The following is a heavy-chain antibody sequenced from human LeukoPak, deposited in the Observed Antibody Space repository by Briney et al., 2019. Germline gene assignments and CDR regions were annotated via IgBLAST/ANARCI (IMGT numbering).Heavy chain of an antibody. D-gene: IGHD3-3*01. Sequence: GGSMRLSCEVSGFPVRSRYMTWVRQPPGKGLECVAVIYSGGTTYHIDSVKGRFTISRDISKSTMYLEMNNLRVEDTAIYYCASLEGGPSDGRWGQGTLVTVSS. J-gene: IGHJ4*02. CDR3: ASLEGGPSDGR. V-gene: IGHV3-53*01. CDR2: IYSGGTT. CDR1: GFPVRSRY.